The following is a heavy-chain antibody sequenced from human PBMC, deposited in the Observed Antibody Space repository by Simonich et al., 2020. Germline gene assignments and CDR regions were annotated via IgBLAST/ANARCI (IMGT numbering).Heavy chain of an antibody. CDR3: ARASRGTWWYYYFDY. CDR2: ISASNGNT. J-gene: IGHJ4*02. D-gene: IGHD2-15*01. CDR1: GYTFTSYG. Sequence: QVQLVQSGAEVKKPGASVKVSCKASGYTFTSYGISWGRQAPGKGLEWMVWISASNGNTNYAQQLQGLVTMTTDTSTSTAYMELRSLRSDDTAVYYCARASRGTWWYYYFDYWGQGTLVTVSS. V-gene: IGHV1-18*01.